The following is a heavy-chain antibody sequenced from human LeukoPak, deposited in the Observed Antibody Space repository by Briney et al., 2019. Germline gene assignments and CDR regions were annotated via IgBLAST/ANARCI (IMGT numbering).Heavy chain of an antibody. Sequence: GGSLRLSCAASGLSVSSNYMSWVRQAPGKGLEWVSVIYSDGSTYYADSVKGRFTISRDNSKNTLYLQMNSLRVEDTAVYYCVRGMGVSMLYYSDYWGQGTLVTVSS. CDR1: GLSVSSNY. V-gene: IGHV3-66*02. CDR3: VRGMGVSMLYYSDY. D-gene: IGHD3-10*01. CDR2: IYSDGST. J-gene: IGHJ4*02.